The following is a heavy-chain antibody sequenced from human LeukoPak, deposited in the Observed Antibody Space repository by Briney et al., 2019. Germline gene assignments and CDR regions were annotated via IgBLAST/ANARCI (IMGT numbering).Heavy chain of an antibody. CDR1: GFTFSSYG. J-gene: IGHJ4*02. CDR2: IWYEGRTK. D-gene: IGHD5-18*01. Sequence: PGRSLRLSCAASGFTFSSYGMHWVRQPPGKGLEWVASIWYEGRTKYYMDSVKGRFTISRDNSRNTVNLQMNSLRAEDTAAYYCAREGIHLKSSLEYWGQGTPVTVSS. V-gene: IGHV3-33*01. CDR3: AREGIHLKSSLEY.